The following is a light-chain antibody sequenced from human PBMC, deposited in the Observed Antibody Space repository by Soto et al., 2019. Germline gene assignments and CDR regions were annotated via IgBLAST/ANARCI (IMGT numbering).Light chain of an antibody. V-gene: IGLV2-14*03. J-gene: IGLJ1*01. CDR1: SSDIGHYDY. CDR3: SSYASSSTRV. Sequence: QSVLTQPASVSGSPEQSITISCTGTSSDIGHYDYVSWYQQHPGKAPKLMIYDVTNRPSGVSNRFSGSKSGNTASLTISGLQAEDEADYYCSSYASSSTRVFGTGTQVTVL. CDR2: DVT.